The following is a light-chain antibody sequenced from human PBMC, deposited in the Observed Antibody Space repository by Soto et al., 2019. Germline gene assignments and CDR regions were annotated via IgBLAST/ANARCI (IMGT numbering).Light chain of an antibody. J-gene: IGKJ1*01. CDR3: QQYGSSPWT. CDR2: GAS. V-gene: IGKV3-20*01. CDR1: QSVTSSY. Sequence: EIVLTQSPGRLSLSPGERATLSCRASQSVTSSYLAWYQQKPGQAPRLLIYGASSRATGIPDRFSGSGSGTDFTLTISRLEPEDFAVYYCQQYGSSPWTFGQGTKVGIK.